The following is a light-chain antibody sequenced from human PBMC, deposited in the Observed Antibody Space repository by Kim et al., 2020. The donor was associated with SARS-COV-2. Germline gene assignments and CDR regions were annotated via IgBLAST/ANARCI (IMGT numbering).Light chain of an antibody. CDR2: YDS. CDR3: QVWDTTSDQVA. CDR1: SRGIKG. V-gene: IGLV3-21*01. J-gene: IGLJ3*02. Sequence: APARTAEITGGGSSRGIKGVQWFQQRPPQAPVLVMSYDSDRPSGIPERFSGSNSGNTATLTISSVEAGDEADYYCQVWDTTSDQVAFGGGTQLTVL.